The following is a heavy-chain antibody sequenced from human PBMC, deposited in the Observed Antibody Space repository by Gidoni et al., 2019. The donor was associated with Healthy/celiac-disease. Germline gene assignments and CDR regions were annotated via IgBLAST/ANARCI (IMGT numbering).Heavy chain of an antibody. Sequence: QVQLQESGPGLVKPSETLSLTCTVSGGSISSYYWSWIRQPPGKGLEWIGYIYYSGSTNYNPSLKSRVTISVDTSKNQFSLKLSSVTAADTAVYYCARRNNRLGWLDYWGQGTLVTVSS. CDR1: GGSISSYY. V-gene: IGHV4-59*08. D-gene: IGHD3-9*01. J-gene: IGHJ4*02. CDR2: IYYSGST. CDR3: ARRNNRLGWLDY.